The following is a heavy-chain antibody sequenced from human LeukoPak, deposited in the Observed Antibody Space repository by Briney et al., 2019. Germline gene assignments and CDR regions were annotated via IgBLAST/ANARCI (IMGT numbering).Heavy chain of an antibody. CDR2: IYYSGST. CDR3: ARARLPGRLSNWFDP. D-gene: IGHD2-15*01. J-gene: IGHJ5*02. Sequence: TSETLSLTCTVSGGSISSSSYYWGWIRQPPGKGLEWIGSIYYSGSTYYNPSLKSRVTISVDTSKNQFSLKLSSVTAADTAVYYCARARLPGRLSNWFDPWGQGTLVTVSS. V-gene: IGHV4-39*07. CDR1: GGSISSSSYY.